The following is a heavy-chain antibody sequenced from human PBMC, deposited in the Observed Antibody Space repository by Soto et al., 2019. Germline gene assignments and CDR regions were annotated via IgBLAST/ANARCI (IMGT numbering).Heavy chain of an antibody. Sequence: GSLRLSCAASGFTFVSYWMHFVRQAAGKWRVWVSRINSDGSSTSYADSVKGRFTISRDNAKNTLYLQMNSLRAEDTAVYYCAREKEEYSSGPEYYYYYYGMDVWGQGTTVTVSS. J-gene: IGHJ6*02. CDR3: AREKEEYSSGPEYYYYYYGMDV. CDR2: INSDGSST. D-gene: IGHD6-19*01. V-gene: IGHV3-74*01. CDR1: GFTFVSYW.